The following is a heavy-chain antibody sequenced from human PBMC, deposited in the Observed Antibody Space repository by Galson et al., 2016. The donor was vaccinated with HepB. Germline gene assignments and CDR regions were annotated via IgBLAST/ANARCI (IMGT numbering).Heavy chain of an antibody. J-gene: IGHJ6*03. V-gene: IGHV3-21*01. CDR3: AREGLGDGYNSLNYYSYYMDV. CDR1: GFTFSHYS. CDR2: ISSSSTYI. D-gene: IGHD5-24*01. Sequence: SLRLSCAASGFTFSHYSLNWVRQAPGKGLEWVSYISSSSTYIYFADSGTGRFTISRDNANNSLYLQMRSLRAEDTAVYYCAREGLGDGYNSLNYYSYYMDVWGKGTTVTVSS.